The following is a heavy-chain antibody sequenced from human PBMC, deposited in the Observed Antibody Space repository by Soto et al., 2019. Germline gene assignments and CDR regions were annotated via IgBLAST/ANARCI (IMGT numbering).Heavy chain of an antibody. CDR3: AKTRDIVGTTGIDY. V-gene: IGHV3-9*01. CDR2: ISWSSDSI. J-gene: IGHJ4*02. Sequence: EVQLVESGGGLVQPGTSLRLSCAASGFTFDDFAMHWVRQAPGKGLEWVSGISWSSDSIGYADSVKGRFTISRDNAENSLHLQMNSLTAEATALYFCAKTRDIVGTTGIDYWGQGTLVMVSS. CDR1: GFTFDDFA. D-gene: IGHD5-12*01.